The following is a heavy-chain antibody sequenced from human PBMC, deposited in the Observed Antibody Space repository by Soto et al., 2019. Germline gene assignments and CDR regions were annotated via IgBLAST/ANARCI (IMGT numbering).Heavy chain of an antibody. D-gene: IGHD2-15*01. CDR1: GFTFSSYS. J-gene: IGHJ6*04. Sequence: GGSLILSCAASGFTFSSYSMNWVRQAPGKGREWVSSMSSSSSYIYYADSVKGRFTISRDNAKNSLYLQMNSLRAEDTAVYYCPRDCSSSDSVVVAATPENQDYYYRMAVCGKGTT. CDR2: MSSSSSYI. V-gene: IGHV3-21*01. CDR3: PRDCSSSDSVVVAATPENQDYYYRMAV.